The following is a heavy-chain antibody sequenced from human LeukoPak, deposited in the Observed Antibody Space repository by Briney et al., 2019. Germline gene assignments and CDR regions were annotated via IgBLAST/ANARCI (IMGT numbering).Heavy chain of an antibody. Sequence: GESLKISCKGPGYSFTSYWIGWVRQMPGKGLEWMGIIYPGDSDTRYSPSFQGQVTISADKSISTAYLQWSSLKASDTAMYYCAGGRADYVWGSYRSNPVFDYWGQGTLVTVS. CDR2: IYPGDSDT. D-gene: IGHD3-16*02. J-gene: IGHJ4*02. CDR3: AGGRADYVWGSYRSNPVFDY. CDR1: GYSFTSYW. V-gene: IGHV5-51*01.